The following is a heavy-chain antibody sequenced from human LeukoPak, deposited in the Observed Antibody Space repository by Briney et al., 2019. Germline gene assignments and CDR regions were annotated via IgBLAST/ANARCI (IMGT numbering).Heavy chain of an antibody. CDR1: GFTFSSYG. Sequence: GGSLRLSCAASGFTFSSYGMHWVRQAPGKGLEWVAFIRYDGSNKYYADSVKGRFTISRDNSKNTLYLQMNSLRAEDTAVYYCAKSEDTAILYYYYYMDVWGKGTTVTVSS. CDR3: AKSEDTAILYYYYYMDV. D-gene: IGHD5-18*01. J-gene: IGHJ6*03. V-gene: IGHV3-30*02. CDR2: IRYDGSNK.